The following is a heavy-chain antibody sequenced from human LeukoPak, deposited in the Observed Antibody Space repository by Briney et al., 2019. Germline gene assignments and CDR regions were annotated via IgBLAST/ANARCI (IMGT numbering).Heavy chain of an antibody. CDR1: GFTFSDYY. V-gene: IGHV3-11*01. CDR2: ISGTGSTI. CDR3: ARPYDFDY. J-gene: IGHJ4*02. D-gene: IGHD2-2*01. Sequence: NPGGSLRLSCAASGFTFSDYYMSGIRQAPGKGLEWVSYISGTGSTIYYADSVKGRFTISRDNAKNSLYLQMNSLRAEDTAVYYCARPYDFDYWGQGALVTVSS.